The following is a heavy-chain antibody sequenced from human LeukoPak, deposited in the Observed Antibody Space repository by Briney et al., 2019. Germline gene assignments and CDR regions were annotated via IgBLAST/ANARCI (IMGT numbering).Heavy chain of an antibody. CDR3: ARHAPPLPAALPHYSYFFMDV. Sequence: GESLKISCRGSGYTFTNYWIGWVRQMPGKGLEWMGIIYPGDSGTRYSPSFQGQVTFSVDKSISTTYLQWSSLKASDTAMYCCARHAPPLPAALPHYSYFFMDVWGNGTTVTVS. J-gene: IGHJ6*03. CDR1: GYTFTNYW. D-gene: IGHD2-2*01. V-gene: IGHV5-51*01. CDR2: IYPGDSGT.